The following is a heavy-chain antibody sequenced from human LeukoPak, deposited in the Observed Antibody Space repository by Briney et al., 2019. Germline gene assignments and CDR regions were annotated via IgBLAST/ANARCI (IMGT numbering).Heavy chain of an antibody. Sequence: RASVKVSCKASGHTFTTYGISWVRQAPGQGLEWMGMIYPRDGSTSYAQKFQGRVTVTRDTSTSTVHMELSGLRSEDTAVYYCARDQEGFDYWGQGTLVTVSS. CDR3: ARDQEGFDY. V-gene: IGHV1-46*01. J-gene: IGHJ4*02. CDR1: GHTFTTYG. CDR2: IYPRDGST.